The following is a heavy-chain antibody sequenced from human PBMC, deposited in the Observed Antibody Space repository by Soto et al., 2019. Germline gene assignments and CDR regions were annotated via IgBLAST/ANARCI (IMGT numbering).Heavy chain of an antibody. J-gene: IGHJ4*02. CDR1: GGSIISGGYS. V-gene: IGHV4-30-2*01. CDR2: IYHSGST. CDR3: ARVPGP. D-gene: IGHD3-10*01. Sequence: PSETLSLTCAVSGGSIISGGYSWSWIRQPPGKGREWIGYIYHSGSTYYNSSLKSRFTISVDRSNNQFSLTLSSLRAAATTVYYGARVPGPWGQGTLVTVSS.